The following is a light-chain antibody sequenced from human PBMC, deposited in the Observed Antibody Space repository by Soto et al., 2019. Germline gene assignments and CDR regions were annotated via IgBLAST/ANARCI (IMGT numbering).Light chain of an antibody. Sequence: TVVTHSPGTLSWSPGERATLSFRTSQTPRKRYVAVSQQKPAQAPRLITSGATSRATGIPATFSGCAFGTDFIISISRVEYEGFAVYNCQKYTSLWQFSQGTNADIK. CDR3: QKYTSLWQ. CDR2: GAT. J-gene: IGKJ1*01. V-gene: IGKV3-20*01. CDR1: QTPRKRY.